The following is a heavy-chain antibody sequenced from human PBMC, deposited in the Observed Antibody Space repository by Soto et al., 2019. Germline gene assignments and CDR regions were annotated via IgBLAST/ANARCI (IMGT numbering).Heavy chain of an antibody. CDR3: STRLSECFYGMEM. J-gene: IGHJ6*02. V-gene: IGHV4-59*01. CDR1: GGSISTYY. Sequence: PSETLSLTCTVSGGSISTYYWSWIRQPPGKGLEWIGYIYYSGSTNYNPSLKSRVTMSVDTSKNQFSLKLSSVTAADTALYYCSTRLSECFYGMEMWGPGTTLTVSS. CDR2: IYYSGST. D-gene: IGHD3-16*01.